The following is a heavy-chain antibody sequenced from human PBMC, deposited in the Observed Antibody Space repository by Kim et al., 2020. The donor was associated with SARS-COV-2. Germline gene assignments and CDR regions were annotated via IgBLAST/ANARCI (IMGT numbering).Heavy chain of an antibody. J-gene: IGHJ4*01. CDR3: ARGGRVLRSFDYFYFDY. CDR1: GGSISSYY. Sequence: SETLSLTCTVSGGSISSYYWSWIRQPPGKGLEWIGYIYYSGSTNYNPSLKSRVTILVDTSKNQFFLKLSYVTAADTAVYYCARGGRVLRSFDYFYFDYW. V-gene: IGHV4-59*01. CDR2: IYYSGST. D-gene: IGHD3-9*01.